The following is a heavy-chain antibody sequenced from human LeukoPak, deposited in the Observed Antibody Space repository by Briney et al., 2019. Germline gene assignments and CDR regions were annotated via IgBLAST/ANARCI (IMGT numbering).Heavy chain of an antibody. CDR3: ARAAYSSSWYLLGSDY. J-gene: IGHJ4*02. CDR2: IIPIFGTA. D-gene: IGHD6-13*01. Sequence: GASVKVSCKASGYTFTSYGISWVRQAPGQGLEWMGGIIPIFGTANYAQKFQGRVTITADESTSTAYMELSSLRSEDTAVYYCARAAYSSSWYLLGSDYWGQGTLVTVSS. CDR1: GYTFTSYG. V-gene: IGHV1-69*13.